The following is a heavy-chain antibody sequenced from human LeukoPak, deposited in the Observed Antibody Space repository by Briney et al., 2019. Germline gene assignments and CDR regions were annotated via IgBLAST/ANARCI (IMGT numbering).Heavy chain of an antibody. V-gene: IGHV4-61*02. CDR3: ARGGFSDFKGYYYYGMDV. J-gene: IGHJ6*02. D-gene: IGHD3-3*01. Sequence: PSETLSLTCTVSGGSISSGSYYWSWIRQPAGEGLEWVGRIYTSGSTNYNPSLKSRVTISVDTSKNQFSLKLSSVTAADTAVYYCARGGFSDFKGYYYYGMDVWGQGTTVTVSS. CDR1: GGSISSGSYY. CDR2: IYTSGST.